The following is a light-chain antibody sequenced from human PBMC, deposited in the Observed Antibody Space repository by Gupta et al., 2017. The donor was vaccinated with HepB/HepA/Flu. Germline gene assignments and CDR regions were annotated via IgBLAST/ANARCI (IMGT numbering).Light chain of an antibody. CDR2: RNN. V-gene: IGLV1-47*01. J-gene: IGLJ2*01. Sequence: QSVLTQPPSASGTPGPRVTISCSGSSSNIGNNYVYWFQQFPGTAPKLLIYRNNQRPSGVPDRFSGAKSGTSASLAISGLRSEDEADYYCAAWDDSLSGVVFGGGTKLTVL. CDR3: AAWDDSLSGVV. CDR1: SSNIGNNY.